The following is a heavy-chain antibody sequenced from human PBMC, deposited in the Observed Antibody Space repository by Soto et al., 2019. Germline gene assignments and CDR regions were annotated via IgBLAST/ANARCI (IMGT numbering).Heavy chain of an antibody. D-gene: IGHD6-13*01. Sequence: LSLTCAVYGGSFSGYYWSWIRQPPGKGLEWIGEINHSGNTNYNPSLKSRVTISVDTSKNQLFLNLSSVTAADTAMYYCARHHVRGRTIAGAAEFWGQGTLVTVSS. CDR2: INHSGNT. J-gene: IGHJ4*02. CDR1: GGSFSGYY. CDR3: ARHHVRGRTIAGAAEF. V-gene: IGHV4-34*01.